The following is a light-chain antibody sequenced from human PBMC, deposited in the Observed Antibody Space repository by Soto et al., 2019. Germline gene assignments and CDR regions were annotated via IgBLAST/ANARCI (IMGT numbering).Light chain of an antibody. Sequence: QSVLTQPPSASGTAGQRVTISCSGSSSNIGSNTVNWYQHLPGTAPKVLIYSDNQRPSGVPDRFSGSKSGTSASLAISGLQSEDEADYYCAAWDDSLNGYVFGSGTKVTVL. CDR2: SDN. CDR1: SSNIGSNT. CDR3: AAWDDSLNGYV. J-gene: IGLJ1*01. V-gene: IGLV1-44*01.